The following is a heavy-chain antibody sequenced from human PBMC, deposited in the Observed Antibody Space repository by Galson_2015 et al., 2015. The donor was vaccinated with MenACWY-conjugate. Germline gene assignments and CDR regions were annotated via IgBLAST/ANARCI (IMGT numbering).Heavy chain of an antibody. J-gene: IGHJ6*04. D-gene: IGHD3-22*01. CDR1: GFTFSKCG. CDR3: AKGANYYDSSGKRYDAFDI. V-gene: IGHV3-23*01. Sequence: SLRLSCAASGFTFSKCGMSWVRQAPGKGLEWVSGISSSGGDIDYADSVKGRFTISRDNSKNTLYLQMNSLRAEDTAVYYCAKGANYYDSSGKRYDAFDIWGKGTTVTVSS. CDR2: ISSSGGDI.